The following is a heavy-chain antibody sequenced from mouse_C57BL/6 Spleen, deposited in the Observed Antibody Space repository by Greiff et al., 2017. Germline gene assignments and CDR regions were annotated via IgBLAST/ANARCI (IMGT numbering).Heavy chain of an antibody. V-gene: IGHV5-4*01. D-gene: IGHD2-4*01. CDR2: ISDGGSCT. CDR1: GFTFSNYA. Sequence: EVMLVESGGGLVKPGGSLKLSCAASGFTFSNYAMSWVRQTPEKSLEWVATISDGGSCTYYTDNVKGQFTISRDNAKNNRYMQMSHLKSEDTAIYYCARDKGLRGVFDDWGQGTTLTVSA. CDR3: ARDKGLRGVFDD. J-gene: IGHJ2*01.